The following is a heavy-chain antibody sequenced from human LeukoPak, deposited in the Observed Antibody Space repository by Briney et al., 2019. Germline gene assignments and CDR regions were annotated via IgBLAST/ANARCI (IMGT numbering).Heavy chain of an antibody. V-gene: IGHV3-21*01. CDR1: GFTFSDFT. CDR3: ARGGAVAGQIDY. J-gene: IGHJ4*02. CDR2: IGGSSDSYI. D-gene: IGHD6-19*01. Sequence: GGSLRPSCAGSGFTFSDFTINWVRQAPGKGLEWVSCIGGSSDSYIYYADSVRGRFTISRDNAKNSVYLQMDSLRAEDTAVYYCARGGAVAGQIDYWGQGTLVTVSS.